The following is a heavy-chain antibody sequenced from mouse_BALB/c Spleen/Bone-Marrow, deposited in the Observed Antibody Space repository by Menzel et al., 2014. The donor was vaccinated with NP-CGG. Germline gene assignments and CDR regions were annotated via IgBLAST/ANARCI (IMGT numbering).Heavy chain of an antibody. Sequence: VQLQQSGAELVKPGASVKMSCKAFGYTFTTYPIEWMKQNHGKSLEWIGNFHPYNDDTKYNEKFKGKAKLPVEKSSSTVCLECSRLTADGSGVYYCKRGGGFAYWGQGTLVTVSA. CDR2: FHPYNDDT. V-gene: IGHV1-47*01. J-gene: IGHJ3*01. CDR3: KRGGGFAY. CDR1: GYTFTTYP.